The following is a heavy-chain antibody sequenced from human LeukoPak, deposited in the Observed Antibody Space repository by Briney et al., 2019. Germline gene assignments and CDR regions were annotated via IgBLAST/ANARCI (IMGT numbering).Heavy chain of an antibody. J-gene: IGHJ4*02. CDR2: INPNSGGT. CDR3: ARLQGGGSYRNFDY. CDR1: GYTFTSYG. V-gene: IGHV1-2*02. Sequence: ASVKVSCKASGYTFTSYGISWVRQAPGQGLEWMGWINPNSGGTNYAQKFQGRVTMTRDTSISTAYMELSRVRSDDTAVYYCARLQGGGSYRNFDYWGQGTLVTVSS. D-gene: IGHD3-16*02.